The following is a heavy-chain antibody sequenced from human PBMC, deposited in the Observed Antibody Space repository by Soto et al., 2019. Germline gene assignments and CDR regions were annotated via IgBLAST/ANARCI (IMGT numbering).Heavy chain of an antibody. CDR2: ISYDGSNK. Sequence: QVQLVESGGGVVQPGRSLRLSCAASGFTVSSYAMHWVRQAPGKGLEWVAVISYDGSNKYYADSVKGRFTISRDNSKNTLYLQMNSLRAEDTAVYYCARDPMGRYYGSGSYYFDYWGQGTQVTVSS. D-gene: IGHD3-10*01. V-gene: IGHV3-30-3*01. J-gene: IGHJ4*02. CDR1: GFTVSSYA. CDR3: ARDPMGRYYGSGSYYFDY.